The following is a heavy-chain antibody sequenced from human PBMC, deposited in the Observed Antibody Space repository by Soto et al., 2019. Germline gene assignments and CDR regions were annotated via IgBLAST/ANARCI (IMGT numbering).Heavy chain of an antibody. J-gene: IGHJ4*02. CDR2: IYSGGST. CDR1: GITVSGNY. Sequence: PGGSLRLSCAASGITVSGNYMAWVRQAPGKGLEWVSLIYSGGSTWYADSVKGRFIISRDNAQNSLFLQMNTLRPEDTAMYYCARVAYWGPGTQVTVSS. V-gene: IGHV3-66*01. CDR3: ARVAY.